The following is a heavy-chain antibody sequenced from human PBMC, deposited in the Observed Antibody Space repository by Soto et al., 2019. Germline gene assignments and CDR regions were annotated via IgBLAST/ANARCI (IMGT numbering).Heavy chain of an antibody. Sequence: SGPTLVNPPQTLTLTCTFYGFSLSTSGMCVIWIRQPPGKALEWLALIDLDDDKYFSTSLNTRLTISKDTSKNQVVPTMTNMEPLETDTYYCARIRLLRGLSTQNYYYGMDVWGQGT. V-gene: IGHV2-70*13. CDR2: IDLDDDK. CDR3: ARIRLLRGLSTQNYYYGMDV. J-gene: IGHJ6*02. CDR1: GFSLSTSGMC. D-gene: IGHD3-10*01.